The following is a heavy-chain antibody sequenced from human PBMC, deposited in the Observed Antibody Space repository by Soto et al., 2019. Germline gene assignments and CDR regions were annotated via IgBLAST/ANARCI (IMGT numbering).Heavy chain of an antibody. J-gene: IGHJ4*02. CDR1: GASISSSNYY. CDR2: IYYSGTT. Sequence: PSETLSLTCTVSGASISSSNYYWGWIRQPPGKGLEWIGSIYYSGTTYNNPSLKSRVTISVDTSKNQFSLKLSSVTAADTAVYYCARVPDYWGQGTLVTDSS. V-gene: IGHV4-39*07. CDR3: ARVPDY.